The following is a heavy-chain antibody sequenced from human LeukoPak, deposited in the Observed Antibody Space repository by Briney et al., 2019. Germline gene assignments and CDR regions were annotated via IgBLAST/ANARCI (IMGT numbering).Heavy chain of an antibody. D-gene: IGHD3-3*01. CDR2: INHSGST. Sequence: PSETLSLTCAVYGGSFSCYYWSWIRQPPGKGLEWIGEINHSGSTNYNPPLKSRVTISVDTSKNQFSLKLSSVTAADTAVYYCASVYYDFWSGYSGPDYWGQGTLVSVSS. CDR3: ASVYYDFWSGYSGPDY. CDR1: GGSFSCYY. V-gene: IGHV4-34*01. J-gene: IGHJ4*02.